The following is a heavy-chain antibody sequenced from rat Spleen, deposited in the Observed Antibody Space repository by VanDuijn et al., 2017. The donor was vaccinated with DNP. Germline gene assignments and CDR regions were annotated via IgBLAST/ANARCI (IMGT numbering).Heavy chain of an antibody. CDR3: ARVQLGYYALDA. CDR1: GFTFSDYD. Sequence: EVHLVESGGGLVQPGRSLKLSCVASGFTFSDYDMAWVRQAPTKGLEWVACMSPTTRSSYYRDSVKGRFTVSRDDATSTLYLQMDSLRSEETATYYCARVQLGYYALDAWGQGTSVTVSS. J-gene: IGHJ4*01. V-gene: IGHV5-27*01. D-gene: IGHD5-1*01. CDR2: MSPTTRSS.